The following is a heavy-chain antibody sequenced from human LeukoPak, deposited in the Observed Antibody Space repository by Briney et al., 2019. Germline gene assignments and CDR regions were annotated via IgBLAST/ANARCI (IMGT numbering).Heavy chain of an antibody. V-gene: IGHV3-30*18. J-gene: IGHJ4*02. CDR1: GFTFSSYG. Sequence: GGSLRLSCAASGFTFSSYGMHWVRQAPGKGLEWVAVISYDGSNKYYADSVKGRFTISRDNSKNTLYLQMNSLRAEDTAVCYCAKGITLTQERTGDFDYWGQGTLVTVSS. CDR2: ISYDGSNK. CDR3: AKGITLTQERTGDFDY. D-gene: IGHD1-1*01.